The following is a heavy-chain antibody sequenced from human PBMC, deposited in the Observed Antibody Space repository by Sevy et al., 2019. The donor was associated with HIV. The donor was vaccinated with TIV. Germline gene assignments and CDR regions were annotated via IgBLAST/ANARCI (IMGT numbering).Heavy chain of an antibody. D-gene: IGHD4-17*01. J-gene: IGHJ4*02. Sequence: GGSLRLSCVPSGFSFTNNAMNWVRQAPGKGLEWVGFIPNDGRKKHYADSVKGRVTISRDDSKNTLYLQLDSLRGEDTAVDYCARDPDIGDYVLLFDYWGQGTLVTVSS. CDR1: GFSFTNNA. CDR3: ARDPDIGDYVLLFDY. CDR2: IPNDGRKK. V-gene: IGHV3-30*04.